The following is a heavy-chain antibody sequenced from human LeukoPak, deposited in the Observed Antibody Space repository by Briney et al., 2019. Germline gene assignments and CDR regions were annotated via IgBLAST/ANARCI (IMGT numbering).Heavy chain of an antibody. Sequence: GGSLRLSCAASGFTFSSYAMHWVRQAPGKGLEYVSAISSNGGSTYYANSVKGRFTISRDNSKNTLYLQMGSLRAEDMAVYYCARDFSGFQLWLTGAAFDIWGQGTMVTVSS. V-gene: IGHV3-64*01. CDR1: GFTFSSYA. CDR2: ISSNGGST. D-gene: IGHD5-18*01. J-gene: IGHJ3*02. CDR3: ARDFSGFQLWLTGAAFDI.